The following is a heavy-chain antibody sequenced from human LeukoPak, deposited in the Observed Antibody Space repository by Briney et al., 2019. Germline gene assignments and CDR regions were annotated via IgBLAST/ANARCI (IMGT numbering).Heavy chain of an antibody. J-gene: IGHJ5*02. CDR1: GXTFSSFA. Sequence: PGGSLRLSCSASGXTFSSFAMTWVRQAPGKGLEWVSSIIGTGDGTFYADSVKGRFTISRDNSKNTLFLKMNSLRAEDTAVYYCAKGKAYNNLDWFDPWGQGTLVTVSS. V-gene: IGHV3-23*01. D-gene: IGHD4-11*01. CDR3: AKGKAYNNLDWFDP. CDR2: IIGTGDGT.